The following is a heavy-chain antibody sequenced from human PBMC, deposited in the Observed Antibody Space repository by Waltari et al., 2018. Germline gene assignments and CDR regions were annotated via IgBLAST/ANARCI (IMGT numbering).Heavy chain of an antibody. D-gene: IGHD6-19*01. CDR1: GGPISSGSYS. CDR3: ARQWHWLYGMDV. CDR2: IYTSGST. Sequence: QVQLQESGPGLVKPSQTLSLTCTVSGGPISSGSYSWTWIRQPAGKGLEWIGYIYTSGSTNYNPSLKSRVTISVDTSKNQFSLKLSSVTAADTAVYYCARQWHWLYGMDVWGQGTTVTVSS. J-gene: IGHJ6*02. V-gene: IGHV4-61*09.